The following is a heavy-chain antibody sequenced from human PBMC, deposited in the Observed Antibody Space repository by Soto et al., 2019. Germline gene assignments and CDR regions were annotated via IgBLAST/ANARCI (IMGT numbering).Heavy chain of an antibody. D-gene: IGHD2-15*01. CDR1: GGSFSGYY. CDR3: ARGKVVVVAATYYYYYYGMDV. V-gene: IGHV4-34*01. Sequence: SETLSLTCAVYGGSFSGYYWSWIRQPPGKGLEWIGEINHSGSTNYNPSLKSRVTISVDTSKNQFSLKLSSVTAADTAVYYGARGKVVVVAATYYYYYYGMDVWGQGTTVTVSS. J-gene: IGHJ6*02. CDR2: INHSGST.